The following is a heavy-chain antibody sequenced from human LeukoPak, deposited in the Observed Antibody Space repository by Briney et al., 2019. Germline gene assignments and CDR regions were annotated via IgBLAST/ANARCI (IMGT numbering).Heavy chain of an antibody. CDR3: ARGQWLQSDYYMDV. J-gene: IGHJ6*03. CDR1: GFTFSSYS. CDR2: ISSSSSYI. D-gene: IGHD5-18*01. V-gene: IGHV3-21*01. Sequence: PGGSLRLSCAASGFTFSSYSMNWVRQAPGKGLEWVSFISSSSSYIYYADSMEGRFTISRDNAKNSLYLQMNSLRAEDTAAYYCARGQWLQSDYYMDVWGKGTTVTVSS.